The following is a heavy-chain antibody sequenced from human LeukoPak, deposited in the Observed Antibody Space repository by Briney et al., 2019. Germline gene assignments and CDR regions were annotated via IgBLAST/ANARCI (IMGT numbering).Heavy chain of an antibody. D-gene: IGHD6-19*01. Sequence: QPGGSLRLSCAASGVTFSSYEMNWVRQAPGKGLEWVSYISSGGNTVHYADSVKGRFTISRDNTKNSLYLQMNSLRAEDTAAYYCARVPGSSGWNYYFDYWGQGTLVTVSS. V-gene: IGHV3-48*03. CDR3: ARVPGSSGWNYYFDY. J-gene: IGHJ4*02. CDR2: ISSGGNTV. CDR1: GVTFSSYE.